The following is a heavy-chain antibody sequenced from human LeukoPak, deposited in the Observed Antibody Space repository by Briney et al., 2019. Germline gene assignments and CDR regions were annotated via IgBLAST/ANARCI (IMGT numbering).Heavy chain of an antibody. CDR3: ARDYYGSGSPDY. D-gene: IGHD3-10*01. J-gene: IGHJ4*02. Sequence: SVKVSCKASGGTFSSYAISWVRQAPGQGLEWMGGIIPIFGTANYAQKFQGRVTMTRNTSISTAYMELSSLRSEDTAVYYCARDYYGSGSPDYWGQGTLVTVSS. CDR2: IIPIFGTA. CDR1: GGTFSSYA. V-gene: IGHV1-69*05.